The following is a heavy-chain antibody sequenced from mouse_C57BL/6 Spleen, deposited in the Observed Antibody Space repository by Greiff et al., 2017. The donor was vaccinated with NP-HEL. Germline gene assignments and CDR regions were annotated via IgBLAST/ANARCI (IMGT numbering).Heavy chain of an antibody. J-gene: IGHJ3*01. V-gene: IGHV1-82*01. CDR2: IYPGDGDT. D-gene: IGHD2-1*01. CDR1: GYAFSSSW. Sequence: QVQLQQSGPELVKPGASVKISCKASGYAFSSSWMNWVKQRPGKGLEWIGRIYPGDGDTNYNGKFKGKATLTADKSSSTAYMQLSSLTSEDSAVYVCARWMRGNPFAYWGQGTLVTVSA. CDR3: ARWMRGNPFAY.